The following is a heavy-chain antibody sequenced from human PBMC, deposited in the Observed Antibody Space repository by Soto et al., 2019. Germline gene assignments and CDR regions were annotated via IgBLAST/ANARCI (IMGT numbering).Heavy chain of an antibody. D-gene: IGHD7-27*01. Sequence: GGSLRLSCAASGFTFISYAMIWVRQAPGKGLEWVSAISGSGGSTYYADSVKGRFTISRDNSKNTLYLQMNSLRAEDTAVYYCAKDRLWGKRGWGDYWGQGALVTVSS. J-gene: IGHJ4*02. V-gene: IGHV3-23*01. CDR3: AKDRLWGKRGWGDY. CDR1: GFTFISYA. CDR2: ISGSGGST.